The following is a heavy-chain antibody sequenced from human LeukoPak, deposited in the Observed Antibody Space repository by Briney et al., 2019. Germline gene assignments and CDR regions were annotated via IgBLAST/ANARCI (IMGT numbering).Heavy chain of an antibody. CDR1: GYTFTGYY. V-gene: IGHV1-2*02. Sequence: AASVKVSCKASGYTFTGYYMHWVRQAPGQGLEWMGWINPNSGGTNYAQKFQGRVTMTRDTSISTAYMELSRLRSDDTAVYYCARALTRTVWYQLLPGDAFDIWGQGTMVTVSS. CDR3: ARALTRTVWYQLLPGDAFDI. J-gene: IGHJ3*02. D-gene: IGHD2-2*01. CDR2: INPNSGGT.